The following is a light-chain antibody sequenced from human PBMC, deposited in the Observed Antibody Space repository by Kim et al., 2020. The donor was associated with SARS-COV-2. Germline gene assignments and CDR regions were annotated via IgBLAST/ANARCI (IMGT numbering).Light chain of an antibody. Sequence: SYELTQPPSVSVPPGQTARITCSGDALTKQYAFCYQQKPGQAPVLVMYKDSERPSGIPGRFSGSSSGTKVTLTISGVQAEDEADYYCQSADSSGSCWVFGGGTQLTVL. V-gene: IGLV3-25*03. J-gene: IGLJ3*02. CDR3: QSADSSGSCWV. CDR1: ALTKQY. CDR2: KDS.